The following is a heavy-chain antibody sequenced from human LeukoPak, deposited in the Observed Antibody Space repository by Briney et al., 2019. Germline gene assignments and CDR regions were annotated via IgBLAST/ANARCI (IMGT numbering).Heavy chain of an antibody. D-gene: IGHD4-17*01. CDR3: AKDPNGDYIGTFDI. CDR1: GFTFSSHA. V-gene: IGHV3-23*01. J-gene: IGHJ3*02. CDR2: ISGSGGST. Sequence: GGSLRLSCAASGFTFSSHAMSWVRQAPGKGLEWVSSISGSGGSTQYAASVQGRFTISRDNSKNTLYLQMNSLRAEDTAVYYCAKDPNGDYIGTFDIWGQGTMVTVSS.